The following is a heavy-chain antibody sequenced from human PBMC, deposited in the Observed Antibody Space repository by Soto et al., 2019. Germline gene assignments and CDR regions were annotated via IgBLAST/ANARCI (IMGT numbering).Heavy chain of an antibody. CDR3: AVGSSTSENYYYGMDV. V-gene: IGHV1-18*01. Sequence: ASVKVSCKASGYTFTSYGISWVRQAPGQGLEWMGWISAYNGNTNYAQKLQGRVTMTTDTSTSTAYMELRSLRSDDTAVYYCAVGSSTSENYYYGMDVWGKGTTVTVSS. D-gene: IGHD2-2*01. J-gene: IGHJ6*04. CDR1: GYTFTSYG. CDR2: ISAYNGNT.